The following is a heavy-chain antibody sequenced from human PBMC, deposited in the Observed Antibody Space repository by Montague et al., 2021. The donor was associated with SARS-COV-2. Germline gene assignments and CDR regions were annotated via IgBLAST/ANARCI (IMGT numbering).Heavy chain of an antibody. CDR2: IYSGGST. Sequence: SLRLSCAASGFTVSSNNMSWVRQASGKGLEWVSVIYSGGSTQYADSVKGRFTISRDKSNYTLYLQMNSLRAEDTAVHYCAARADYYYGMDVWGQGTSVTVSS. J-gene: IGHJ6*02. CDR1: GFTVSSNN. D-gene: IGHD6-25*01. V-gene: IGHV3-66*01. CDR3: AARADYYYGMDV.